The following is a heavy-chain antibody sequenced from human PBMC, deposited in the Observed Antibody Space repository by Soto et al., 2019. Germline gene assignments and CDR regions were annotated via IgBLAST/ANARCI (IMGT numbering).Heavy chain of an antibody. Sequence: SVKVSGKASGGTFSSYAISWVRQAPGQGLEWMGGIIPIFGTANHAQKFQGRVTITADESTRTAYMELSSLRSEDTAVYYCARDTPGGENYFDYWGQGTLVTVSS. CDR3: ARDTPGGENYFDY. CDR2: IIPIFGTA. D-gene: IGHD3-16*01. J-gene: IGHJ4*02. V-gene: IGHV1-69*13. CDR1: GGTFSSYA.